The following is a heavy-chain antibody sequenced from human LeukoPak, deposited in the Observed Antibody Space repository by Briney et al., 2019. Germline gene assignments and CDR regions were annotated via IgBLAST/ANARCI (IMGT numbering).Heavy chain of an antibody. CDR2: INNDGDST. D-gene: IGHD5-12*01. Sequence: PGGSLRLSCAASGFSFKSYAMSWVRQAPGKGLEWVSAINNDGDSTYSADSVKGRFTVSRDNSKNTLYLHMNSLRAEDAAVYYCAKAHGYGGYVGYFDYWGQGTLVTVSS. CDR1: GFSFKSYA. J-gene: IGHJ4*02. CDR3: AKAHGYGGYVGYFDY. V-gene: IGHV3-23*01.